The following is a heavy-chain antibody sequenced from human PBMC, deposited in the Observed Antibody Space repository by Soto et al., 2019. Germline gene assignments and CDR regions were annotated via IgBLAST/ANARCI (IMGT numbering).Heavy chain of an antibody. CDR3: ARDTYGSGAGY. J-gene: IGHJ4*02. V-gene: IGHV1-18*01. CDR1: GYTFASYG. Sequence: QVQLVQSGAEVKKPGASVKVSCKASGYTFASYGISWVRQAPGQGLEWMGWISAYNGNTNYAQKLQGRVTMTTDTSTSKAYTELSSRRSDDTAVHYCARDTYGSGAGYWGQGTLVTVSS. CDR2: ISAYNGNT. D-gene: IGHD3-10*01.